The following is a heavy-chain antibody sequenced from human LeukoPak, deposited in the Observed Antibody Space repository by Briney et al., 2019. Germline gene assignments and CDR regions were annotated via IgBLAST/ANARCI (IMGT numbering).Heavy chain of an antibody. CDR3: ARGGGYYYDSSGYYLSYFDY. V-gene: IGHV4-38-2*02. CDR1: GYSISSGYY. Sequence: SETLSLTCTVSGYSISSGYYWGWIRQPPGKGLEWIGSIYHSGSTYYNPSLKSRVTISVDTSKNQFSLKLSSVTAADTAVYYCARGGGYYYDSSGYYLSYFDYWGQGTLVTVPS. D-gene: IGHD3-22*01. CDR2: IYHSGST. J-gene: IGHJ4*02.